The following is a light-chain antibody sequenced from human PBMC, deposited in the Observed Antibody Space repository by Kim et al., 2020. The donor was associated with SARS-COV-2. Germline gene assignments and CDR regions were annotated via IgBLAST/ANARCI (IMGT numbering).Light chain of an antibody. CDR2: LNSDGSH. V-gene: IGLV4-69*01. Sequence: QLVLTQSPSASASLGASVKLTCTLSSGHSSYAIAWHQQQPEKGPRYLMRLNSDGSHNKGGGIPDRFSGSSSGAERYLTISSLQSEDEADYYCQTWGTGIQVFGGGTQLTVL. J-gene: IGLJ3*02. CDR3: QTWGTGIQV. CDR1: SGHSSYA.